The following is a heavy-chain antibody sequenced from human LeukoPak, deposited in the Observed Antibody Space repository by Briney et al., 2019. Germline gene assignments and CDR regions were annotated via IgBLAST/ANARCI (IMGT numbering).Heavy chain of an antibody. V-gene: IGHV5-51*01. D-gene: IGHD3-10*01. J-gene: IGHJ4*02. CDR2: MYPGDSDT. CDR1: GYTFTNYW. CDR3: AASTYGSGSYVGFDS. Sequence: GESLKISCKASGYTFTNYWIGWVRQMPGKGLGWMGIMYPGDSDTRYSPSFQGQVTISADKSISTAYLQWSSLKASDTAMYYCAASTYGSGSYVGFDSWGQGTLVTVSS.